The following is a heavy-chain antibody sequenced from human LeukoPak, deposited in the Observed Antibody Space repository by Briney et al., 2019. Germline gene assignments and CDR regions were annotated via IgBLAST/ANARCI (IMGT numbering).Heavy chain of an antibody. CDR1: GFTFSSYG. V-gene: IGHV3-30*18. CDR2: ISYDGSNK. CDR3: AKVLYDFWSGYSFDY. J-gene: IGHJ4*02. D-gene: IGHD3-3*01. Sequence: GGSLRLSCAASGFTFSSYGMHWVRQAPGKGLEWVAVISYDGSNKYYADSVRGRFTISRDNSKNTLYLQMNSLRAEDTAVYYCAKVLYDFWSGYSFDYWGQGTLVTVSS.